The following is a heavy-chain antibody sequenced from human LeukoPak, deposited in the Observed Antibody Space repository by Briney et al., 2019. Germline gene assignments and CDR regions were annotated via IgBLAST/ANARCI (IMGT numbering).Heavy chain of an antibody. CDR1: GYSFASFW. Sequence: PGESLKISCKGSGYSFASFWIGWVRQMPGKGLEWMGIIYPGDSDTRYSPSFQGQVIISADKSISTTYVQWSSLKASDTAIYYCASIVVAAAGRGYYYYGMDVWGQGTTVTVSS. V-gene: IGHV5-51*01. J-gene: IGHJ6*02. D-gene: IGHD6-13*01. CDR3: ASIVVAAAGRGYYYYGMDV. CDR2: IYPGDSDT.